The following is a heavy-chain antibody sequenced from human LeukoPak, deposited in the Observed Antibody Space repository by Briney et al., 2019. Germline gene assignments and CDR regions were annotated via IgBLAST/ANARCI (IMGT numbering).Heavy chain of an antibody. CDR3: AKSRQYTSNYFEY. Sequence: PGGSLRLSCAASGFTFSDSSMSWVRQAPGRGREWVSAISGNGGTTYYIDSVKGRFTISRDNSKNTLFLQLNSLRPEDTAVYYCAKSRQYTSNYFEYWGQGILVTVSS. CDR2: ISGNGGTT. CDR1: GFTFSDSS. J-gene: IGHJ4*02. D-gene: IGHD6-13*01. V-gene: IGHV3-23*01.